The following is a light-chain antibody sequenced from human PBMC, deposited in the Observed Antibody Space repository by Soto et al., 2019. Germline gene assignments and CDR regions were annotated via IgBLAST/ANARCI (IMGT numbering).Light chain of an antibody. J-gene: IGKJ2*01. CDR2: GAS. CDR1: QSVSSN. CDR3: QQYNNWPLYT. V-gene: IGKV3D-15*01. Sequence: EVAMTQSPATLSVSPGERATLSCRASQSVSSNLAWYQQKPGQAPRLLIYGASTRATGIPARFSGSGSGTEFTLTISSLQSEDFAVYYCQQYNNWPLYTFGQGTKVDIK.